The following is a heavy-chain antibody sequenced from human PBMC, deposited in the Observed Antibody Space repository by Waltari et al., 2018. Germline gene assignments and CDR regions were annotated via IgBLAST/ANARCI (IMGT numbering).Heavy chain of an antibody. CDR3: ARMGGVTTPFDY. CDR2: SYYNGST. J-gene: IGHJ4*02. V-gene: IGHV4-39*07. D-gene: IGHD4-17*01. CDR1: GGSISSSSYY. Sequence: QLQLQESGPGLVKPSETLSLTCTVSGGSISSSSYYWGWIRQPPGTGLEWIVRSYYNGSTNYNLDLKSRVTIAEDTSKDQFSLKRGSVTAADMDVYYWARMGGVTTPFDYWGQGTLVTVSS.